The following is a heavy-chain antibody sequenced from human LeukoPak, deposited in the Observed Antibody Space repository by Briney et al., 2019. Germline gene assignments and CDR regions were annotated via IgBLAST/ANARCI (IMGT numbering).Heavy chain of an antibody. CDR3: ARDAPAFGFYSSSLGY. D-gene: IGHD6-6*01. V-gene: IGHV3-48*01. J-gene: IGHJ4*02. CDR1: GFTFSSYS. CDR2: ISFSSSTT. Sequence: GGSLRLSCAASGFTFSSYSMNWVRQAPGRGLEWVSYISFSSSTTYYADSVEGRCTISRDNAKKSLYLQMTSLRAEDTAVYYCARDAPAFGFYSSSLGYWGQGTLVTVSS.